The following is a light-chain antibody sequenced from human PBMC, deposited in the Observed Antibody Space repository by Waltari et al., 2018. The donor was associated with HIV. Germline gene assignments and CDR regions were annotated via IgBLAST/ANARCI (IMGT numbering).Light chain of an antibody. J-gene: IGKJ2*01. Sequence: DIQMTQSPSSLSASVGDRVTITCRASQVISHSLAWYQQHPGKATKLLVYDASRLESGVPSRISGSGGGTEFTLTITTLQAEDFATYFCQQYYNIPRTFGQGTEVEVK. CDR1: QVISHS. V-gene: IGKV1-NL1*01. CDR3: QQYYNIPRT. CDR2: DAS.